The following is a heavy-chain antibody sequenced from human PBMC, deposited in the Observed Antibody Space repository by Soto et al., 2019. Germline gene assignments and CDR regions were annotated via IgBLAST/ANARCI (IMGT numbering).Heavy chain of an antibody. CDR3: AREASGYDF. D-gene: IGHD5-12*01. CDR1: GGAFSSFG. V-gene: IGHV1-69*13. Sequence: AASVKGSCKAYGGAFSSFGISWVRQAPGQGLEWMGGIIPVFGRPNYAQRFRGRLTITADESTNTSYMELIDLTSEDTAVYYCAREASGYDFWGQGTQVTVSS. J-gene: IGHJ1*01. CDR2: IIPVFGRP.